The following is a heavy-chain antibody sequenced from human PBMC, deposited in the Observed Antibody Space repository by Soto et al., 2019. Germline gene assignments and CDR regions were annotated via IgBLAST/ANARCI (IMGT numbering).Heavy chain of an antibody. CDR1: GFSLSTSGVG. V-gene: IGHV2-5*02. CDR2: IYWDDDK. D-gene: IGHD1-20*01. J-gene: IGHJ4*02. Sequence: QITLKESGPTLVKPTQTLTLTCTFSGFSLSTSGVGVGWIRQPPGKALEWLALIYWDDDKRYSPSLKSRLTITKDTSKNQVVLTMTNMDPEDTATYHCAHILSNWNPLEYWGQGTLVTVSS. CDR3: AHILSNWNPLEY.